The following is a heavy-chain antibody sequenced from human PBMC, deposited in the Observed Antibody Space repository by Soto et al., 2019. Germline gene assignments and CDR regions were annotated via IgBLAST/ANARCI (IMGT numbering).Heavy chain of an antibody. J-gene: IGHJ5*02. D-gene: IGHD5-18*01. CDR2: IIPIFGTA. Sequence: SVKVSCKASGGTFSSYAISWVRQAPGQGLEWMGGIIPIFGTANYAQKFQGRVTITADESTSTAYMELSSLRSEDTAVYYCARVATAMVADWFDPWGQGTLVTVSS. CDR1: GGTFSSYA. V-gene: IGHV1-69*13. CDR3: ARVATAMVADWFDP.